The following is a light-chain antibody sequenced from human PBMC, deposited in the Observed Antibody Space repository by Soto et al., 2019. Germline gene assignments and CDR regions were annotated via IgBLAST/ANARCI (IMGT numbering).Light chain of an antibody. J-gene: IGKJ2*01. CDR2: DSS. V-gene: IGKV3-15*01. CDR1: QSVTNK. CDR3: QQYYNWPPLYT. Sequence: EIVMTQSPATLSVSPGVRATLSCRASQSVTNKLAWYQQKPGQAPRLLIHDSSTRATGIPARFSGSGSGTEFTLTISSLQSEDFAVYYCQQYYNWPPLYTFGQGTKLEIK.